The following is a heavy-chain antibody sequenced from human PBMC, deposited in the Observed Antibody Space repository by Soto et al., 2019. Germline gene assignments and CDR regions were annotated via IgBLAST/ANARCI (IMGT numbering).Heavy chain of an antibody. CDR2: TSYIGTA. D-gene: IGHD5-18*01. CDR3: ATGVDTAMFFD. J-gene: IGHJ4*01. CDR1: PGSIRSYN. V-gene: IGHV4-59*01. Sequence: PSETLSRTFPFSPGSIRSYNWSWLRQPEGEALDLIGYTSYIGTANYNPSLKSRVTISLDTSKHHFSLKLRSVTAADTAIYYCATGVDTAMFFD.